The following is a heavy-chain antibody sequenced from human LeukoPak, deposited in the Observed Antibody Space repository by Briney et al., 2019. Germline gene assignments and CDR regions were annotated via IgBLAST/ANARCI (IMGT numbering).Heavy chain of an antibody. CDR3: ARLPTDSGYDYMYFYH. J-gene: IGHJ1*01. D-gene: IGHD5-12*01. Sequence: GESLKISCKGSGYSFPSYWISWVRQVPGKGLEWMGRIDPSDSYTSHSLSFQGHVTMSADESISTAYLQWSSLQASDTAMYYCARLPTDSGYDYMYFYHWGQGTLVTVSS. V-gene: IGHV5-10-1*01. CDR2: IDPSDSYT. CDR1: GYSFPSYW.